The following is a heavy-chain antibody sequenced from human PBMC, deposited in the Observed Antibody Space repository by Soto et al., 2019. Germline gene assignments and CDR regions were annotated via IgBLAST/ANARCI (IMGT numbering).Heavy chain of an antibody. CDR3: AVIAARGYYYGMDV. V-gene: IGHV4-34*01. CDR1: VGSTIGCY. CDR2: INHSGST. D-gene: IGHD6-6*01. J-gene: IGHJ6*02. Sequence: PWGTCPPPGMVPVGSTIGCYWSGIRQPPGKGLEWIGEINHSGSTNYNPSLKSRVTISVDTSKNQFSLKLSSVTAADTAVYYCAVIAARGYYYGMDVWGQGTTVTVSS.